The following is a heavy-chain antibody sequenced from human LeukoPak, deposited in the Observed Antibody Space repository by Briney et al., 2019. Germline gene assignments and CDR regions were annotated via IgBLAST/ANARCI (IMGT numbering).Heavy chain of an antibody. J-gene: IGHJ4*02. D-gene: IGHD3-9*01. Sequence: PGGSLRLSCAASGFTFSSYSMNWVRQAPGKGLEWVSAISGSGGSTYYADSVKGRFTISRDNSKNTLYLQMNSLRAEDTAVYYCAKALYYDILTLFDYWGQGTLVTVSS. CDR3: AKALYYDILTLFDY. CDR1: GFTFSSYS. CDR2: ISGSGGST. V-gene: IGHV3-23*01.